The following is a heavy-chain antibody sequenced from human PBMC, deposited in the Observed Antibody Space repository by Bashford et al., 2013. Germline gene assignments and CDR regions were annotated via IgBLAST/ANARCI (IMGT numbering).Heavy chain of an antibody. Sequence: GESLKISCKGSGYSFTSYWIGWVRQMPGKGLEWMGIIYPGDSDTRYSPSFQGQVTISADKSISTAYLQWSSLKASDTAMYYCARTYFDCSSTSCHNRPYYYYYGMDVWGQGTTVTVSS. J-gene: IGHJ6*02. CDR3: ARTYFDCSSTSCHNRPYYYYYGMDV. D-gene: IGHD2-2*01. V-gene: IGHV5-51*01. CDR2: IYPGDSDT. CDR1: GYSFTSYW.